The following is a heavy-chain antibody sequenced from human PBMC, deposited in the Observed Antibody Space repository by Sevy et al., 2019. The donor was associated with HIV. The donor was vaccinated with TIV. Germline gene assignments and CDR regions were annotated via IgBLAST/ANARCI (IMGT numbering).Heavy chain of an antibody. Sequence: RGSLRLSCAASGFTFSSYAMSWVRQAPGKGLEWVSAISGSGGSTYYADSVKGRFTISRDNSKNTLYLQMNSLRAEDTAVYYCAKEGTMIVVVIQYYFDYWGQGTLVTVSS. D-gene: IGHD3-22*01. CDR1: GFTFSSYA. J-gene: IGHJ4*02. CDR2: ISGSGGST. CDR3: AKEGTMIVVVIQYYFDY. V-gene: IGHV3-23*01.